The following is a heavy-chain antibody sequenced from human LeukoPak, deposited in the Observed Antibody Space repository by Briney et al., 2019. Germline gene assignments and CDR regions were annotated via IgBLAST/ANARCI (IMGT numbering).Heavy chain of an antibody. CDR1: GYSFTSYW. D-gene: IGHD3-22*01. J-gene: IGHJ3*02. CDR3: ARQVAYYYDSSGYYPTQAMRAFDI. Sequence: GESLKISCKGSGYSFTSYWIGWVRQMPGKGLEWMGIIYPGDSDTGYSPSFQGQVTISADKSISTAYLQWSSLKASDTAMYYCARQVAYYYDSSGYYPTQAMRAFDIWGQGTMVTVSS. V-gene: IGHV5-51*01. CDR2: IYPGDSDT.